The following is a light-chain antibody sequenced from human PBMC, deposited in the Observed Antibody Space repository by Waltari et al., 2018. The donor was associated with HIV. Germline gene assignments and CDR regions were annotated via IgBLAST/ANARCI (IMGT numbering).Light chain of an antibody. V-gene: IGLV1-44*01. CDR2: SNN. CDR1: SSNIGSNP. CDR3: AAWDERLNADYV. J-gene: IGLJ1*01. Sequence: QSVLTQPPSASGTPGQRVTISCSGGSSNIGSNPVNWYQQLPGTAPKLLIYSNNPRPSGVPDRFSGSKSGTSASLAISGLQSEDEADYYCAAWDERLNADYVFGTGTKVTVL.